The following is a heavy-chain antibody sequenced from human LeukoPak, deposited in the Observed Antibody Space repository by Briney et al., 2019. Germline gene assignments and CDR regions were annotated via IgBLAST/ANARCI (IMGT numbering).Heavy chain of an antibody. J-gene: IGHJ4*02. D-gene: IGHD1-1*01. CDR1: GYTFTEFY. V-gene: IGHV1-2*02. CDR3: ARGVGIDY. Sequence: ALVKVSCKASGYTFTEFYIHWVRQAPGQGLEWMGWINPNGGGTNYAQKFQGRVTLTRDTSITTAYMELSRLRSEDTALYYCARGVGIDYWGQGTLVTVSS. CDR2: INPNGGGT.